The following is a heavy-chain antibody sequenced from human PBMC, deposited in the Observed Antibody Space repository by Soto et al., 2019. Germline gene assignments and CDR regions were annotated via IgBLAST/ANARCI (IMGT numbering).Heavy chain of an antibody. CDR2: IYYSGST. Sequence: SETLSLTCTVSGGSISSGDYYWSWIRQPPGKGLEWIGYIYYSGSTYYNPSLKSRVTISVDTSKNQFSLKLSSVTAADTAVYYCARDWTTYYYDSSGYYYARYYYYGMDVWGQGTTVTVSS. V-gene: IGHV4-30-4*01. CDR3: ARDWTTYYYDSSGYYYARYYYYGMDV. CDR1: GGSISSGDYY. D-gene: IGHD3-22*01. J-gene: IGHJ6*02.